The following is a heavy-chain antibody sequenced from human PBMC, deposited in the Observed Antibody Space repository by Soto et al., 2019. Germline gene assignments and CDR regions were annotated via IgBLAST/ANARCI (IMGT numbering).Heavy chain of an antibody. CDR3: AKQGAHNQFDY. D-gene: IGHD1-26*01. Sequence: GGSLRLSCAASGFTFSSYWMHWVRQAPGKGLVWVSRINSDGSSTSYADSVKGRFTISRDNAKNTLYLQMNSLRAEDTAVYYCAKQGAHNQFDYWGPGTLVTVSS. J-gene: IGHJ4*02. V-gene: IGHV3-74*01. CDR1: GFTFSSYW. CDR2: INSDGSST.